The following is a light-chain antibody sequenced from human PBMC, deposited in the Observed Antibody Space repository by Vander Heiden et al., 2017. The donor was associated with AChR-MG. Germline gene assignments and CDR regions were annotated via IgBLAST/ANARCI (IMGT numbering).Light chain of an antibody. Sequence: QSELTQPPSSSRTPGHSVTIPCSADPSNIHSHTVNWYRQLPGMAHRPGIYADIFRPSGVPDRFSGSKSGTSAYLAISGLQAEDEADYDCATWDDSLNAWVFGGGTKVTVL. CDR3: ATWDDSLNAWV. V-gene: IGLV1-44*01. J-gene: IGLJ3*02. CDR2: ADI. CDR1: PSNIHSHT.